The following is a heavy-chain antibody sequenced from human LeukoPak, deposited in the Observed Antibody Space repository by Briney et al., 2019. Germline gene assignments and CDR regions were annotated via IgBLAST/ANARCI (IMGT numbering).Heavy chain of an antibody. D-gene: IGHD3-10*01. J-gene: IGHJ1*01. V-gene: IGHV4-30-4*01. Sequence: SQTLSLTCTVSGGSISSGDYYWSWIRQPPGKGLEWIGCIYYSGNTYYNPSLKSRVTISVDTSKNQFSLKLSSVTAADTAVYYCAREDSTIVRGVITGGYFQHWGQGTLVTVSS. CDR3: AREDSTIVRGVITGGYFQH. CDR1: GGSISSGDYY. CDR2: IYYSGNT.